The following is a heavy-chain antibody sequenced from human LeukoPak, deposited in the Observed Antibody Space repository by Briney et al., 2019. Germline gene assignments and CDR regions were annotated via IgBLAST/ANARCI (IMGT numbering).Heavy chain of an antibody. CDR2: ISYDGSNK. CDR3: ARARVPGIAAAGIFSGY. Sequence: SGRSLRLSCATSGFTFSSYAMHWVRQAPGKGLEWVAVISYDGSNKYYADSVKGRFTISRDNSKNTLYLQMNSLRAEDTAVYYCARARVPGIAAAGIFSGYWGQGTLVTVSS. D-gene: IGHD6-13*01. V-gene: IGHV3-30*01. CDR1: GFTFSSYA. J-gene: IGHJ4*02.